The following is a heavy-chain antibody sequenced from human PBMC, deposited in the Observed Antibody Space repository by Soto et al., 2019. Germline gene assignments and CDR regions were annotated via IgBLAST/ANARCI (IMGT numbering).Heavy chain of an antibody. Sequence: PSRTLALTCAVCGGSLSGYYWTRIRQPPGTGLEWIGEINHSGSTNYNPSLKSRVTISVDTSKNQFSLKLTSVTAADTAVYWCARDPLDGYAFFDSWGQGSLVT. CDR3: ARDPLDGYAFFDS. CDR1: GGSLSGYY. V-gene: IGHV4-34*01. J-gene: IGHJ5*01. CDR2: INHSGST. D-gene: IGHD5-12*01.